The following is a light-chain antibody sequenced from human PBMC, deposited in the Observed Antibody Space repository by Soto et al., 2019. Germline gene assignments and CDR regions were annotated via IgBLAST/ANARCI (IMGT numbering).Light chain of an antibody. CDR1: SSDVGGYNF. CDR3: SSYAGSNIFV. CDR2: EVS. Sequence: QSALTQPPSASGSPGQSVTISCTGTSSDVGGYNFVAWYQQHPGKAPKLMISEVSKRPSGVPDRFSGSKSGNTASLTVSGLQAEDEADYYCSSYAGSNIFVLGTGTQLTVL. J-gene: IGLJ1*01. V-gene: IGLV2-8*01.